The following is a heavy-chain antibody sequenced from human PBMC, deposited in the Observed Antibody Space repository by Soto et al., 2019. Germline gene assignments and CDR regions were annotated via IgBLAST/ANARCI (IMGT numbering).Heavy chain of an antibody. D-gene: IGHD3-16*01. V-gene: IGHV4-59*01. CDR1: GGSISSYY. CDR2: IYYSGST. Sequence: QVQLQESGPGLVKPSETLSLTCTVSGGSISSYYWSWIRQPPGKGLEWIGYIYYSGSTNYNPSLTRRVTISVDTSKNQFSLKLSSVTAADTVVYYCARRYGGNFDYWGQGTLVTVSS. CDR3: ARRYGGNFDY. J-gene: IGHJ4*02.